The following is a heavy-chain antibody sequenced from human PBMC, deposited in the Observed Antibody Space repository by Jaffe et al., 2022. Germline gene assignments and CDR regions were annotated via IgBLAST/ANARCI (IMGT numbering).Heavy chain of an antibody. Sequence: QVQLQESGPGLVKPSQTLSLTCTVSGGSISSGSYYWSWIRQPAGKGLEWIGRIYTSGSTNYNPSLKSRVTISVDTSKNQFSLKLSSVTAADTAVYYCARGWSNYYYYYMDVWGKGTTVTVSS. CDR1: GGSISSGSYY. CDR2: IYTSGST. V-gene: IGHV4-61*02. CDR3: ARGWSNYYYYYMDV. J-gene: IGHJ6*03.